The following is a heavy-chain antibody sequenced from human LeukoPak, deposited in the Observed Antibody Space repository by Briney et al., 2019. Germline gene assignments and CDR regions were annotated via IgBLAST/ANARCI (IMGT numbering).Heavy chain of an antibody. D-gene: IGHD3-22*01. Sequence: SGGSLRLSCAASGFTFSSYEMNWVRQAPGKGLEWVSHISSSGSTTHYANSVKGRFTVSRDNAKNSLFLQINSLTGEDTAVYYCARDREYFYASSGYPDYWGQGTLVTVSS. CDR2: ISSSGSTT. V-gene: IGHV3-48*03. CDR3: ARDREYFYASSGYPDY. J-gene: IGHJ4*02. CDR1: GFTFSSYE.